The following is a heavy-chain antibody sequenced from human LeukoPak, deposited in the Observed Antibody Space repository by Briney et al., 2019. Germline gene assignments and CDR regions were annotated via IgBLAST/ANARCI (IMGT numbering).Heavy chain of an antibody. CDR2: IRSKGQGETT. J-gene: IGHJ3*02. D-gene: IGHD2-21*01. Sequence: PGGSLRLSCAASGFTFSSYWMSWVRQAPGKGLEWVGFIRSKGQGETTEYAASVKGRFTISRDDSKSIAYLQMNSLKTEDTAVYYCTRFITVVVISAFDIWGQGTMVTVSS. CDR3: TRFITVVVISAFDI. V-gene: IGHV3-49*04. CDR1: GFTFSSYW.